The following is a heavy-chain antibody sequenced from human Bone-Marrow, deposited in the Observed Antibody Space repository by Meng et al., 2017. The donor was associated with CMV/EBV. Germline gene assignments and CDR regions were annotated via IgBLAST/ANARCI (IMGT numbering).Heavy chain of an antibody. V-gene: IGHV4-59*01. CDR1: GGSISSYY. Sequence: SETLSLTCPVSGGSISSYYWSWIRPPPGKGLEWVGYIYYSGSTNYNPSLKSRVTISVETSKTQFSLKLSSVTAADTAEYCCARGARNWFDPWGQGTLVTVSS. J-gene: IGHJ5*02. CDR3: ARGARNWFDP. CDR2: IYYSGST.